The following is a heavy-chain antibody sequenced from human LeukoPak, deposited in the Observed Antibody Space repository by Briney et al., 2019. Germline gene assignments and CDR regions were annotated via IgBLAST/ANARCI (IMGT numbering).Heavy chain of an antibody. CDR3: APIYGDYSDFDS. J-gene: IGHJ4*02. V-gene: IGHV4-34*01. CDR2: ITHHGST. D-gene: IGHD4-17*01. CDR1: GGSLSYFY. Sequence: SETLSITSSVSGGSLSYFYWSWIRPPPGKRLEWIGEITHHGSTNHNPSLKSRVTISKDTSKNQFSLTLSSVPAADSAVYYCAPIYGDYSDFDSWGQGTLVIISS.